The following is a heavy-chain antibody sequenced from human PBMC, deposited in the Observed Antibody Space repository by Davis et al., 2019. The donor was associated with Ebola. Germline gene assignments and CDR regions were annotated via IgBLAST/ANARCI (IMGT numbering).Heavy chain of an antibody. V-gene: IGHV3-23*01. Sequence: GGSLRLSCETSGFIFRTYVMSWVRQAPGKGLEWVSTFGTGGDTYYADSVKGRFTISRDNSKNTLYLQMNSLRAEDTAVYYCARSTSLMVRGVAFDYWGQGTLVTVSS. J-gene: IGHJ4*01. CDR1: GFIFRTYV. CDR2: FGTGGDT. D-gene: IGHD3-10*01. CDR3: ARSTSLMVRGVAFDY.